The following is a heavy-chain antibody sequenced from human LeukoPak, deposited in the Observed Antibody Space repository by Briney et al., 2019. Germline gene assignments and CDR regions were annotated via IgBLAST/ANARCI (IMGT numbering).Heavy chain of an antibody. CDR2: ISGSGGST. V-gene: IGHV3-23*01. J-gene: IGHJ1*01. CDR3: AKDHSSSWGNQYFQH. Sequence: GGSLRLSCAASGFTFSDYYMSWVRQAPGKGLEWVSAISGSGGSTYYADSVKGRFTISRDNSKNTLYLQMNSLRAEDTAVYYCAKDHSSSWGNQYFQHWGQGTLVTVSS. CDR1: GFTFSDYY. D-gene: IGHD6-13*01.